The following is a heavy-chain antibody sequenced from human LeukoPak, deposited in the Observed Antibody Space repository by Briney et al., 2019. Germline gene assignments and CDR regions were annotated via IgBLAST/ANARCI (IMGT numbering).Heavy chain of an antibody. D-gene: IGHD6-19*01. Sequence: ASVKVSCKASGYIFTSYYIHWVRQAPGQGLEWMGIINPSDGSTNYAQKFQGRVTMTRDTSTSTVYMDLTSLRSGDTAVYYCVRGLCSSGCPAWFDPWGQGTLVTVSS. J-gene: IGHJ5*02. CDR3: VRGLCSSGCPAWFDP. CDR2: INPSDGST. CDR1: GYIFTSYY. V-gene: IGHV1-46*01.